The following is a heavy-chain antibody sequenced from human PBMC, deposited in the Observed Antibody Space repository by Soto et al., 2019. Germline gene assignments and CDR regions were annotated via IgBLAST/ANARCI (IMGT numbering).Heavy chain of an antibody. CDR1: GYPFTSYG. CDR2: INAGNGNT. CDR3: ARDQVQNYYDSSGYPDY. D-gene: IGHD3-22*01. V-gene: IGHV1-3*01. Sequence: ASVKVSCKASGYPFTSYGSHWVRQAPGQRLEWMGWINAGNGNTKYSQKFQGRVTITRDTSASTAYMELSSLRSEDTAVYYCARDQVQNYYDSSGYPDYWGQGTLVTVSS. J-gene: IGHJ4*02.